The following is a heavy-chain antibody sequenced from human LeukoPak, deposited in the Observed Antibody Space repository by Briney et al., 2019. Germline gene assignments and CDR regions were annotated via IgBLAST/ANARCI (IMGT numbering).Heavy chain of an antibody. CDR2: IYDSGST. V-gene: IGHV4-39*01. CDR3: ARHYGP. D-gene: IGHD3-10*01. J-gene: IGHJ5*02. CDR1: GGSISSNNW. Sequence: SETLSLTCAVSGGSISSNNWWGWVRQPPGKGLEWIGSIYDSGSTYYNPSLKSRVTISVDTSKNQFSLKLNSVTAADTAVYYCARHYGPWGQGTLVTVSS.